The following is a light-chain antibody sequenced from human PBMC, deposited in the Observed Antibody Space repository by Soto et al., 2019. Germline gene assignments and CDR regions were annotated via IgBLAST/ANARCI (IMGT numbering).Light chain of an antibody. V-gene: IGLV2-14*01. Sequence: QSVLTQPASVSGSPGQSITISCTGTSSDVGSYNYVSWYQHHPGKAPRLMIYASSNRPSGVSHRSSGSRSGNTASLTISGLQAEDEADYYCSSYTSGSTLYVFGTGTKVTVL. CDR3: SSYTSGSTLYV. CDR1: SSDVGSYNY. CDR2: ASS. J-gene: IGLJ1*01.